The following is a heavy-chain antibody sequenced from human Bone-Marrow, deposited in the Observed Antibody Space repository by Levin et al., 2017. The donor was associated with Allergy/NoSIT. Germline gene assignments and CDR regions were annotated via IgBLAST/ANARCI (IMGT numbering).Heavy chain of an antibody. CDR3: PSWAMYQYDRSSFGYFYYGMDG. V-gene: IGHV3-21*04. Sequence: GESLKISCAASGILFSSYDMNWVRQAPGKGLEWVSSISAGGNYIYYADSVKGRFTISRDNAKNSLFLQMNSLRAEDTAVYYCPSWAMYQYDRSSFGYFYYGMDGTRLGITVTVSS. D-gene: IGHD3-22*01. CDR1: GILFSSYD. J-gene: IGHJ6*02. CDR2: ISAGGNYI.